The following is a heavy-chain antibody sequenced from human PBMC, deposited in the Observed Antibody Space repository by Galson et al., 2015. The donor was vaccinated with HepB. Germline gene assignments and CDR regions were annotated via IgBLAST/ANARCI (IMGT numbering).Heavy chain of an antibody. CDR1: GDSVSSNSAA. D-gene: IGHD2-15*01. CDR2: TYYRSKWYN. CDR3: ARGTMRYCSGGSCYSAPYYYYYMDV. J-gene: IGHJ6*03. V-gene: IGHV6-1*01. Sequence: CAISGDSVSSNSAAWNWIRQSPSRGLEWLGRTYYRSKWYNDYAVSVKSRITINPDTSKNQFSLQLNSVTPEDTAVYYCARGTMRYCSGGSCYSAPYYYYYMDVWGKGTTVTVSS.